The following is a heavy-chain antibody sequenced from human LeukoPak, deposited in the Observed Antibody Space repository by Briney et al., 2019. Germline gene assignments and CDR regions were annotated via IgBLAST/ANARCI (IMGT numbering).Heavy chain of an antibody. CDR1: GYSFASHW. Sequence: GESLKISCKGSGYSFASHWIGWVRQMPGKGLEWMGIIYPGDSDTRYSPSFQGQVTISADKSISTAYLQWSSLKASDTAMYYCARHVTTVKNNWFDPWGQGTLVTVSS. J-gene: IGHJ5*02. CDR2: IYPGDSDT. CDR3: ARHVTTVKNNWFDP. D-gene: IGHD4-17*01. V-gene: IGHV5-51*01.